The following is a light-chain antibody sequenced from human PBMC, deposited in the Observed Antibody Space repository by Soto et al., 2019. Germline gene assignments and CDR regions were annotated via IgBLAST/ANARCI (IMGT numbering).Light chain of an antibody. CDR1: SSDVGGYNY. CDR3: TSYAGGNHG. V-gene: IGLV2-8*01. Sequence: QSALTQPPSASGSPGQSVTISCTGTSSDVGGYNYVSWYQQYPGKVPKLMVYEVNKRPSGVPDRFSGSKSGNTASLTVSGLQAEEEADYYCTSYAGGNHGFGNGTKLTVL. CDR2: EVN. J-gene: IGLJ1*01.